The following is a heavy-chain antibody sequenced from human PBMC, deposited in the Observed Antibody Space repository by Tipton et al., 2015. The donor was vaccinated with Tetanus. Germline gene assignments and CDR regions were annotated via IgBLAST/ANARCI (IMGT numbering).Heavy chain of an antibody. V-gene: IGHV4-61*01. CDR1: GGSIRSDNYY. D-gene: IGHD2-2*01. J-gene: IGHJ4*02. CDR2: VSSSGNS. CDR3: ARGWSECSSWSCSPFDS. Sequence: TLSLTCTVSGGSIRSDNYYWTWFRQPPGKRLEWIGFVSSSGNSNYSPSLTGRVSMSLDTSKQQFSLSLTSATAADTAVYYCARGWSECSSWSCSPFDSWGQGTLVTVSS.